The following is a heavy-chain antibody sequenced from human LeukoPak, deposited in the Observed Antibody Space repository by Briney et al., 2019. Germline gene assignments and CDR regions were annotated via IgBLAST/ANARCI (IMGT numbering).Heavy chain of an antibody. CDR2: ITSSSSYI. V-gene: IGHV3-21*01. D-gene: IGHD3-3*01. Sequence: PGGSLRLSCAASGFTFSTYNMNWVRQAPGKGLEWVSSITSSSSYIYYADSVKGRFTISRDNAKNSLYLQMNSLRAEDTAVYYCAKFFLEQDASQRGDYWGQGTLVTVSS. CDR1: GFTFSTYN. J-gene: IGHJ4*02. CDR3: AKFFLEQDASQRGDY.